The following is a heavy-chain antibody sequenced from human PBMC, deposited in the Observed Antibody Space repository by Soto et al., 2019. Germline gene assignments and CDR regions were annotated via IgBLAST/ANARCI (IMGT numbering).Heavy chain of an antibody. CDR1: GGSSRSGRCC. CDR2: IYYSGST. D-gene: IGHD2-2*02. CDR3: ARFRYCSSTSCYNRAFDY. Sequence: SVTMCLTRRVSGGSSRSGRCCWSWIRPHPGQGLEWIGYIYYSGSTYYNPSLKSRVTISVDTSKNQFSLKLSSVTAADTAVYYCARFRYCSSTSCYNRAFDYWGQGTRVTGSS. V-gene: IGHV4-31*02. J-gene: IGHJ4*02.